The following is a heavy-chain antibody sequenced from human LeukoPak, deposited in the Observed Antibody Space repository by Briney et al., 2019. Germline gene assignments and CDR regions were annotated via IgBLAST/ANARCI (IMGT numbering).Heavy chain of an antibody. CDR2: ISGSGGST. D-gene: IGHD5-12*01. CDR3: AKARRGYSGYAWTHDY. V-gene: IGHV3-23*01. Sequence: PGGSLRLSCAASGFTFSSYAMSWVRQAPGKGLEWVSAISGSGGSTYYADSVKGRFTISRDNSKNTLYLQMNSLRAEDTAVYYCAKARRGYSGYAWTHDYWGQGTLVTVSS. J-gene: IGHJ4*02. CDR1: GFTFSSYA.